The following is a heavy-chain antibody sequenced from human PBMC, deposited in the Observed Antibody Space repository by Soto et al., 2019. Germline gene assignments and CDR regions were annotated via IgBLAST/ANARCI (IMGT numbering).Heavy chain of an antibody. D-gene: IGHD6-6*01. Sequence: GGPQRLSSTASGFTFRSYAMHWIRQAPGKGLEYVSAISSNGGSTYYADSVEGRFTISRDNSKNTLYLQMSSLRAEDTAVYYCVKAAIEYSSLYNGFDPWGQGTLVTVSS. CDR1: GFTFRSYA. V-gene: IGHV3-64D*08. J-gene: IGHJ5*02. CDR2: ISSNGGST. CDR3: VKAAIEYSSLYNGFDP.